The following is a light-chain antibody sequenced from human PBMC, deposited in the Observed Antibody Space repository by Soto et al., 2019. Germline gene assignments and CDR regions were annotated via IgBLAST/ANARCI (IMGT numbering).Light chain of an antibody. J-gene: IGLJ3*02. Sequence: NFMLTQPHSVSESPGETVTISCTRSSGNIASNYVQWFQQRPGSSPTTLIYEDNERPSGVSDRFSGSIDRSSNSASLSISRRRPADGADYYCQFLEGGVGVFGGGTKLPFL. CDR1: SGNIASNY. CDR2: EDN. CDR3: QFLEGGVGV. V-gene: IGLV6-57*01.